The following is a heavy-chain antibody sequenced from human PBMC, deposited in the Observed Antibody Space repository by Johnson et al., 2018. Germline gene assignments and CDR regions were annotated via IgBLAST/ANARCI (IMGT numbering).Heavy chain of an antibody. CDR2: IIPKFDTA. Sequence: QVQLVQSGAEVKKPGSSVKVSCKATGGTLKSYAITWLRQAHGQGLEWMGGIIPKFDTANYAQEFQDRVTITEDESTGTAYMELSSRRSEEAAVYYCARGVSYKTDWGQGTLVTVSS. D-gene: IGHD1-14*01. J-gene: IGHJ1*01. CDR3: ARGVSYKTD. V-gene: IGHV1-69*12. CDR1: GGTLKSYA.